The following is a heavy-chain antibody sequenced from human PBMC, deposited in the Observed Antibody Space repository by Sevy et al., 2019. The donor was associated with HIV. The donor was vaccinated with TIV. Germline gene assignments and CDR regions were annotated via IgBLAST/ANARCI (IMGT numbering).Heavy chain of an antibody. J-gene: IGHJ6*02. CDR1: GFSLTTSD. CDR3: ARGRKTTEEWLEELDYYYGLDV. Sequence: GGSLRLSCAASGFSLTTSDMHWVRQAPGKGLEGVAYVRNDGSNKYYADSVRDRFTISRDSPKNTLYLQMNSLRDEDTAIYYRARGRKTTEEWLEELDYYYGLDVWGQGTTVTVSS. V-gene: IGHV3-30*02. D-gene: IGHD2-8*01. CDR2: VRNDGSNK.